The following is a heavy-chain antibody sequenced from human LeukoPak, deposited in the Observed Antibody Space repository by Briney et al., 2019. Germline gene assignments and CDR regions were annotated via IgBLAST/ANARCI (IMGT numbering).Heavy chain of an antibody. CDR3: AGAEAADGRYYYYYYGMDV. Sequence: GGSLRLSCAASGFTFSSYSMNWVRQAPGKGLEWVSYISSSSSTIYYADSVKGRFTISRDNAKNSLYLQMNSLRAEDTAVYYCAGAEAADGRYYYYYYGMDVWGQGTTVTVSS. V-gene: IGHV3-48*01. CDR2: ISSSSSTI. CDR1: GFTFSSYS. J-gene: IGHJ6*02. D-gene: IGHD6-13*01.